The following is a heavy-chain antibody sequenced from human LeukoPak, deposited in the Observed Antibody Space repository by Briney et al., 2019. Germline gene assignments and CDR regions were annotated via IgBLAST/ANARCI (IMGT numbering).Heavy chain of an antibody. CDR2: ISPNSGGT. V-gene: IGHV1-2*02. J-gene: IGHJ4*02. CDR3: ARVYVGYRGYDY. CDR1: GYTFTGYY. D-gene: IGHD6-25*01. Sequence: ASVKVSCKASGYTFTGYYMHWVRQAPGQGLEWMGWISPNSGGTNYAQKFQGRVTMTRDASISTAYMELSRLRSDDTAVYYCARVYVGYRGYDYWGQGTLVTVSS.